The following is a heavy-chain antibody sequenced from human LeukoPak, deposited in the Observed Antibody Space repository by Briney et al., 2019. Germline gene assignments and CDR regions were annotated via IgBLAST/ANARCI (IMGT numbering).Heavy chain of an antibody. Sequence: PGRSLRLSCAASGFTFSSYGMHWVRQAPGKGLEWVAVIWYDGSNKYYADSVKGRFTISRDNSKNTLYLQMNSLRAEDTAVYYCAKNPRSYDSSGYYYPDPWGQGTLVTVSP. V-gene: IGHV3-33*06. CDR1: GFTFSSYG. CDR3: AKNPRSYDSSGYYYPDP. CDR2: IWYDGSNK. J-gene: IGHJ5*02. D-gene: IGHD3-22*01.